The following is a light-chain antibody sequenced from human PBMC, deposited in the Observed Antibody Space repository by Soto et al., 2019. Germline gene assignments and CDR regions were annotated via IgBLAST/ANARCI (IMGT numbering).Light chain of an antibody. V-gene: IGKV1-9*01. CDR3: QQLNSYPLT. CDR1: QAISSY. J-gene: IGKJ4*01. Sequence: DIQLTQSPSFLSASVGDRVTITCRASQAISSYLAWYQQKPGKAPNLLIYAASTLQSGVPSRVSGSGSGTEFTLTISSLQPEDFAIYYCQQLNSYPLTFGGGTKVEIK. CDR2: AAS.